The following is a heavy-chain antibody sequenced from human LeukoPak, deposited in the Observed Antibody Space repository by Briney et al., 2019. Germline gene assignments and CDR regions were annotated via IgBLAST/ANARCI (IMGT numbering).Heavy chain of an antibody. CDR1: GFTFSSYE. CDR2: ISSSGNTI. D-gene: IGHD3-16*01. V-gene: IGHV3-48*03. J-gene: IGHJ2*01. Sequence: GGSLRLSCAASGFTFSSYEMNWVRQAPGKGLEWVSYISSSGNTIYYADSVKGRFTISRDNAKNSLYLQVNSLRAEDTSVYYCARVGGGSSYWSFDLWGRGTLVTVSS. CDR3: ARVGGGSSYWSFDL.